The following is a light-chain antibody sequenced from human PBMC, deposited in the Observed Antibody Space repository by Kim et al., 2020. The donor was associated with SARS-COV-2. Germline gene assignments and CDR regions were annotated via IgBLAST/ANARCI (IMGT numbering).Light chain of an antibody. Sequence: DIQMTQSPSTLSASVGDRATITCRASQSISSWLAWYQQKPGQAPKLLIYKASSLASGVPSRFSGSGSGTEFTLTISSLQPDDFATYYCQQYNSYPITFGGGTKVEIK. CDR2: KAS. V-gene: IGKV1-5*03. CDR1: QSISSW. CDR3: QQYNSYPIT. J-gene: IGKJ4*01.